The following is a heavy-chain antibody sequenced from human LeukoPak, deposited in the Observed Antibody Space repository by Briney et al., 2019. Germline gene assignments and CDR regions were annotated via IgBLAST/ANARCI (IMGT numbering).Heavy chain of an antibody. CDR3: ARDRGYFDWLGLFDP. V-gene: IGHV4-38-2*02. Sequence: SETLFLTCTVSGYSLSSGYYWGWIRQPPGKGLEWIGSIYHSGSTYYNPSLKSRVTISVDTSKNQFSLKLSSVTAADTAVYYCARDRGYFDWLGLFDPWGQGTLVTVSS. CDR1: GYSLSSGYY. D-gene: IGHD3-9*01. CDR2: IYHSGST. J-gene: IGHJ5*02.